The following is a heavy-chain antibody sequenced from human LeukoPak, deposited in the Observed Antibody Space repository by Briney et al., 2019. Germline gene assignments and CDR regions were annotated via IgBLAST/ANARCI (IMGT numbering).Heavy chain of an antibody. J-gene: IGHJ4*02. V-gene: IGHV4-39*01. D-gene: IGHD4-17*01. CDR2: IYYSGST. CDR1: GGSISSSSYY. CDR3: ARLPYGVLLFAY. Sequence: SETLSLTCTVSGGSISSSSYYWGWIRQPPGKGLEWIGSIYYSGSTYYNPSLKSRVTISVDTSKNQFSLKLSSVTAADTAVYSCARLPYGVLLFAYWGQRTLVTVSS.